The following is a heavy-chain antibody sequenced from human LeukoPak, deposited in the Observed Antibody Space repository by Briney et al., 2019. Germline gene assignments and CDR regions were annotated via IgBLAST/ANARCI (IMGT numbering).Heavy chain of an antibody. CDR2: IIPIFGTA. CDR1: GGTFSSYA. Sequence: SVKVSCKASGGTFSSYAISWVRQAPGQGLEWMGGIIPIFGTANYAQKFQGRVTITTDESTSTAYMELSSLRSEDTAVYYCASGTAGLIQLWLNPLYFDYWGQGTLVTVSS. J-gene: IGHJ4*02. V-gene: IGHV1-69*05. CDR3: ASGTAGLIQLWLNPLYFDY. D-gene: IGHD5-18*01.